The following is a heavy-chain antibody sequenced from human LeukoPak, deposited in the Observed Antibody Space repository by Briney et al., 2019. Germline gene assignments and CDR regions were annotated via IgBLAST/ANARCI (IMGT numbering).Heavy chain of an antibody. CDR3: ARAYRYSSSIYFDY. D-gene: IGHD6-6*01. CDR1: GGSISGYY. Sequence: KPSETLSLTCTVSGGSISGYYWGWIRQPPGKGLEWIGSIYHSGSTYYNPSLKSRVTISVDTSKNQFSLKLSSVTAADTAVYYCARAYRYSSSIYFDYWGQGTLVTVSP. J-gene: IGHJ4*02. CDR2: IYHSGST. V-gene: IGHV4-38-2*02.